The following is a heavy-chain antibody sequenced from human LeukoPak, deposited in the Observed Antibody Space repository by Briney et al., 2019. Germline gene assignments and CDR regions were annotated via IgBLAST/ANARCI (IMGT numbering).Heavy chain of an antibody. V-gene: IGHV3-30-3*01. Sequence: GGSLRLSCAASGLTFSSYAMHWVRQAPGKGLEWVAVISYDGSNKYYADSVKGRFTISRDNSKNTLYLQMNSLRAEDTAVYYCARLEISYYDFWSGTKGKNFDYWGQGTLVTVSS. J-gene: IGHJ4*02. CDR3: ARLEISYYDFWSGTKGKNFDY. CDR2: ISYDGSNK. CDR1: GLTFSSYA. D-gene: IGHD3-3*01.